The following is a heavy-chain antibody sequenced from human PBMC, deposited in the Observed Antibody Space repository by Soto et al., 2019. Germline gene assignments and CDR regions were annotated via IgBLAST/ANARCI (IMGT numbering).Heavy chain of an antibody. CDR3: ARGLRYFDWSFFDY. D-gene: IGHD3-9*01. CDR1: GYTFTSYY. Sequence: QVQLVQSGAEVKKPGASVKVSCKASGYTFTSYYIHGVRQAPGHGLEWMGIINPSGGSTSYAQKFQGRVTMTWYTSTSTVYMELSSLRSEDTAVYFCARGLRYFDWSFFDYWGQGTLVTVSS. V-gene: IGHV1-46*03. J-gene: IGHJ4*02. CDR2: INPSGGST.